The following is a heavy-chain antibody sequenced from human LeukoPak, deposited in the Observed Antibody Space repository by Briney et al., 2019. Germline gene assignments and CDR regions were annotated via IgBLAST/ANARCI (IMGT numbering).Heavy chain of an antibody. CDR1: GYTFTNHD. CDR2: MNPSSGNT. D-gene: IGHD3-10*01. Sequence: AASVKVSCKASGYTFTNHDINWVRQATGQGLEWMGWMNPSSGNTGYAQKFQGRVAMTEDTSTDTAYMELSSLRSEDTAVYYCATLLWFGELPYFDYWGQGTLVTVSS. J-gene: IGHJ4*02. CDR3: ATLLWFGELPYFDY. V-gene: IGHV1-8*01.